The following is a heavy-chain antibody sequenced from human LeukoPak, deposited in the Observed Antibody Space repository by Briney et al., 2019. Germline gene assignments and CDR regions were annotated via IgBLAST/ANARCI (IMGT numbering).Heavy chain of an antibody. V-gene: IGHV3-48*03. CDR3: ARGVCSGGSCFLSKWYFDL. CDR1: GFTFSSYE. J-gene: IGHJ2*01. CDR2: ISSSGSTI. D-gene: IGHD2-15*01. Sequence: GGSLRLSCAASGFTFSSYEMNWVRQAPGKGLEWVSYISSSGSTIYYADSVKGRFTISRDNAKNSLYLQMNSLRAEDTAVYYCARGVCSGGSCFLSKWYFDLWGRGTLVNV.